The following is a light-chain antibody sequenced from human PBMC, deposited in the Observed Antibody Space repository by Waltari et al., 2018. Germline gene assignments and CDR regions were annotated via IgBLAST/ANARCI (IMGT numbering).Light chain of an antibody. Sequence: QSALTQPAPVSGSPGQSITISCTGTSSDVGSYNYVPWYQQHPGKAPKLMIYEVSTRPSGLSDRFSGSKSGNTASLTISELQAEDEADYYCSAYAGNDLVIFGGGTKLTVL. CDR2: EVS. V-gene: IGLV2-14*01. CDR3: SAYAGNDLVI. CDR1: SSDVGSYNY. J-gene: IGLJ2*01.